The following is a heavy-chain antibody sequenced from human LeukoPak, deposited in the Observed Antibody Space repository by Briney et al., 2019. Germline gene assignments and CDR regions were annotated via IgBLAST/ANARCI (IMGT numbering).Heavy chain of an antibody. CDR2: IDPSDSYT. Sequence: PGGSLRLSCKGSGYSFTTYWISWVRQMPGKGLEWMGRIDPSDSYTNYSPSFEGHVTISADKSINTAYLQWSSLQASDTAMYYCARHDGSGAQIAYWGQGTLVTVSS. D-gene: IGHD6-25*01. CDR1: GYSFTTYW. J-gene: IGHJ4*02. CDR3: ARHDGSGAQIAY. V-gene: IGHV5-10-1*01.